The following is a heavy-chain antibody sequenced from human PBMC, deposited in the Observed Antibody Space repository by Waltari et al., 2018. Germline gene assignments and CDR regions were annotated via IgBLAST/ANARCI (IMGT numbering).Heavy chain of an antibody. J-gene: IGHJ2*01. V-gene: IGHV1-69*04. Sequence: QVQLVQSGAEVEKPGSSVEVSGRDSGGTFVNYAVSWVRQAPGQGLEWMGRFVPAFGRANYAERFQGRVTITMDTSTNTAYMELSSVRYEDTALYYCARVMTTYWHYDLWGRGTLVTVSS. CDR2: FVPAFGRA. D-gene: IGHD1-1*01. CDR1: GGTFVNYA. CDR3: ARVMTTYWHYDL.